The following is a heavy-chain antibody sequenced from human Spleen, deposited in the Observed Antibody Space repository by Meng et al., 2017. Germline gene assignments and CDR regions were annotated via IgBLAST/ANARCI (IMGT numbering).Heavy chain of an antibody. CDR1: GFTFSSYS. J-gene: IGHJ6*02. CDR3: ARTPLYHSSGYYYGLYYYGMDV. Sequence: GESLKISCAASGFTFSSYSMNWVRQAPGKGLEWVSSISSSSSYIYYADSVKGRFTISRDNAKNSLYLQMNSLRAEDTAVYYCARTPLYHSSGYYYGLYYYGMDVWGQGTTVTVSS. V-gene: IGHV3-21*01. D-gene: IGHD3-22*01. CDR2: ISSSSSYI.